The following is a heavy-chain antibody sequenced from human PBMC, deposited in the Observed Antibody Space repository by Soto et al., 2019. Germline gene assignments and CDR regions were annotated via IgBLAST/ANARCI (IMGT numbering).Heavy chain of an antibody. CDR3: GPQILWYGEIPYFVS. CDR1: GFSFSNQA. D-gene: IGHD3-10*01. J-gene: IGHJ4*02. Sequence: RGSLRLSCAASGFSFSNQALSWVRQAPGKGLEWVSTISANSGSTYYAASVKGRFNISRDNSKNTLDLQMNSLRAEDTAVYYCGPQILWYGEIPYFVSWGQGTLVTVSS. CDR2: ISANSGST. V-gene: IGHV3-23*01.